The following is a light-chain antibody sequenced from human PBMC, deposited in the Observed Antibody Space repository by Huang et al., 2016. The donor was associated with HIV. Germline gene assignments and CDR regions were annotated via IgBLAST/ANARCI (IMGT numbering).Light chain of an antibody. Sequence: DIKMTQSPYSLSASVGDGVTISCRASQSISKYLSWYQQKPGEVPKLLIYAASTLESGVPSRFSGSGSGTDFTLTINILQPEDSATYYCQQSYNTPRTFGQGTKLEI. CDR2: AAS. V-gene: IGKV1-39*01. CDR1: QSISKY. J-gene: IGKJ2*01. CDR3: QQSYNTPRT.